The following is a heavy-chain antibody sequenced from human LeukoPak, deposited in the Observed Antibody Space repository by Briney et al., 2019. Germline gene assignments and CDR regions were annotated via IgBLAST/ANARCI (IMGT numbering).Heavy chain of an antibody. Sequence: ASVKVSCKTSGSTFSSYAISWVRQAPGQGLEWMGGIIPIFGTANYAQKFQGRVTITADESTSTAYMELSSLRSEDTAVYYCARPKGDSSGYYYGYWGQGTLVTVSS. CDR1: GSTFSSYA. CDR2: IIPIFGTA. V-gene: IGHV1-69*13. D-gene: IGHD3-22*01. J-gene: IGHJ4*02. CDR3: ARPKGDSSGYYYGY.